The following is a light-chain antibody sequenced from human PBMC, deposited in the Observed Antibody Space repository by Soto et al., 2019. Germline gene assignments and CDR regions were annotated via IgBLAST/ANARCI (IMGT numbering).Light chain of an antibody. J-gene: IGLJ2*01. CDR1: SFNIGGNT. CDR2: SNN. Sequence: QSVLTQPPSASGTPGQRVTVSCSGSSFNIGGNTVNWYQQVTGTAPKLLINSNNQRPSGVPDRFSDSKSGTSASLAISGLQSEDEADYYCAAWDDSLNGVVFGGGTKLTVL. V-gene: IGLV1-44*01. CDR3: AAWDDSLNGVV.